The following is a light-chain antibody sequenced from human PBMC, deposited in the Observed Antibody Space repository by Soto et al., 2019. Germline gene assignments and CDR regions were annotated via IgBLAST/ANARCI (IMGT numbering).Light chain of an antibody. J-gene: IGKJ1*01. CDR3: QQYKKLPLT. CDR1: QSVSSN. V-gene: IGKV3-15*01. Sequence: EIVRTQSPATLSVSPGERATLSCRASQSVSSNFAWYQQKPGQAPRLLIYDASTRATGSPARFSGSGSGTEFTLTINSRQSEDFAVYYCQQYKKLPLTFGHGTKVEI. CDR2: DAS.